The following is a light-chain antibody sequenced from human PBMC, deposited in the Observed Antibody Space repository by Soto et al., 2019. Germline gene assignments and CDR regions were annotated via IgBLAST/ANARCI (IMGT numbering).Light chain of an antibody. CDR3: SSYAGSSIFVV. CDR2: EVT. V-gene: IGLV2-23*02. Sequence: QSVLTQPASVSGSPGQSITISCTGTSSDVGSYNLVSWYQHLPGKAPKLMIFEVTKRPSGVSTRFSGSKSGNTASLTISGLHAEDEADYYCSSYAGSSIFVVFGGGTKLTVL. J-gene: IGLJ2*01. CDR1: SSDVGSYNL.